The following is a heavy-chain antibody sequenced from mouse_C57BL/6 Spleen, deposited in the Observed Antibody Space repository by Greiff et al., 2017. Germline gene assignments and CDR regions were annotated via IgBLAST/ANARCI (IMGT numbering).Heavy chain of an antibody. CDR1: GYTFTSYW. V-gene: IGHV1-59*01. Sequence: QVQLQQPGAELVRPGTSVKLSCKASGYTFTSYWMHWVKQRPGQGLEWIGVIDPSDSYTNYNQKFKGKATLTVDTSSSTAYMQLSSLTSEDSAVYYCARNGIYYGHDGYFDVWGTGTTVTVSS. CDR3: ARNGIYYGHDGYFDV. CDR2: IDPSDSYT. J-gene: IGHJ1*03. D-gene: IGHD2-2*01.